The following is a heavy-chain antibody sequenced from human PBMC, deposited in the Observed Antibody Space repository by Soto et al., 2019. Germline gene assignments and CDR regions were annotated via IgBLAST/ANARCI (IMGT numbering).Heavy chain of an antibody. CDR2: IGVGSGNR. D-gene: IGHD2-8*01. CDR1: GFTFTSSA. Sequence: QMQLVQSGPEVKKPGTSVKVSCKASGFTFTSSAVQWVRQARGQRLEWIGWIGVGSGNRHYAQKFQERVTITRDMSTNTAYMELSSLRSEDKAVYYCAALGVNFDHWGQGTLVTVSS. CDR3: AALGVNFDH. V-gene: IGHV1-58*01. J-gene: IGHJ4*02.